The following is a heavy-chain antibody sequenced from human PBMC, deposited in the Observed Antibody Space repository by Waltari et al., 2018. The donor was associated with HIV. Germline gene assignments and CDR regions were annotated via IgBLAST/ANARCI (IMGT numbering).Heavy chain of an antibody. CDR3: AREQLGGLGMDV. CDR1: GFNFSSYG. J-gene: IGHJ6*02. Sequence: QVQLVESGGGVVQPGRSLRLSCAASGFNFSSYGLHWVRQAPGKGLEWVAVIWYDGSNKYYADSVKGRFTISRDNSKNTLYLQMNSLRAEDTAVYYCAREQLGGLGMDVWGQGTTVTVSS. V-gene: IGHV3-33*01. D-gene: IGHD1-1*01. CDR2: IWYDGSNK.